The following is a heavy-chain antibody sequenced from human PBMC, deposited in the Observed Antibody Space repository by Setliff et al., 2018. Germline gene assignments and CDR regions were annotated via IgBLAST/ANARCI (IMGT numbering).Heavy chain of an antibody. Sequence: ASVKVSCKASGYTFTSYAMHWVRQAPGQGLEWMGIINPSGGSTSYAQKFQGRVTMTRDTSTSTVYMELSSLRSEDTAVYYCARADYVWGSYRQYYFDYWGQGTLVTVSS. J-gene: IGHJ4*02. CDR2: INPSGGST. D-gene: IGHD3-16*02. CDR3: ARADYVWGSYRQYYFDY. CDR1: GYTFTSYA. V-gene: IGHV1-46*01.